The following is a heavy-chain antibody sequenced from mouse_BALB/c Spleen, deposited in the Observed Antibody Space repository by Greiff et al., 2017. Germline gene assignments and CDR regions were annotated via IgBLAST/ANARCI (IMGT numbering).Heavy chain of an antibody. CDR2: ISYDGSN. CDR3: ARDRGIYGNDAMDY. D-gene: IGHD2-1*01. Sequence: VQLKESGPGLVKPSQSLSLTCSVTGYSITSGYYWNWIRQFPGNKLEWMGYISYDGSNNYNPSLKNRISITRDTSKNQFFLKLNSVTTEDTATYYCARDRGIYGNDAMDYWGQGTSVTVSS. V-gene: IGHV3-6*02. CDR1: GYSITSGYY. J-gene: IGHJ4*01.